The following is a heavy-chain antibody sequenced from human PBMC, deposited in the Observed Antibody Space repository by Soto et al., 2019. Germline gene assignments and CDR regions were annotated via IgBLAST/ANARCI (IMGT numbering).Heavy chain of an antibody. CDR3: ESDLVVDADMSRGMDA. CDR1: GFTFSSYG. CDR2: IWYDGSNK. V-gene: IGHV3-33*01. Sequence: GVSLRLSCAASGFTFSSYGMHWVRQAPGKGLEWVAVIWYDGSNKYYADSVKGRFTISRDNSKNTLYLQMNSLRAEDTAVYYCESDLVVDADMSRGMDAWGQGTTGTVSS. D-gene: IGHD2-15*01. J-gene: IGHJ6*02.